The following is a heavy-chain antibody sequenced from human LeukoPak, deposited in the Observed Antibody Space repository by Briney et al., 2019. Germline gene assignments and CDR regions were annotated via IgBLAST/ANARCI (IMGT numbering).Heavy chain of an antibody. D-gene: IGHD6-13*01. J-gene: IGHJ6*03. V-gene: IGHV3-7*01. Sequence: GGSLRLSCAASGFTFSSYWMSWVRQAPGKGLEWVANIKQDGSEKYYVDSVKGRFTISRDNAKNSLYLQMNSLRAEDTAVYYCARDNPEDSSSWYYYMDVWGKGTTVTVSS. CDR3: ARDNPEDSSSWYYYMDV. CDR2: IKQDGSEK. CDR1: GFTFSSYW.